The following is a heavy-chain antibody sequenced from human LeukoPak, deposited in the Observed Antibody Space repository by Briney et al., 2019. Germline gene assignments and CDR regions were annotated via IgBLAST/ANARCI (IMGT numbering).Heavy chain of an antibody. CDR1: GYTFTGYY. D-gene: IGHD1-26*01. CDR3: ARGRKKVGATRHAFDI. J-gene: IGHJ3*02. CDR2: INPNSGGT. Sequence: GASVKVSCKASGYTFTGYYMHWVRQAPGQGLEWMGWINPNSGGTNYAQKFQGRVTMTRDTSISTAYMELSSLRSEDTAVYYCARGRKKVGATRHAFDIWGQGTMVTVPS. V-gene: IGHV1-2*02.